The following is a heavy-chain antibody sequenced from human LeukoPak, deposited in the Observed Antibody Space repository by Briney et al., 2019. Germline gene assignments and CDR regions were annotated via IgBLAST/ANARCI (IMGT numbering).Heavy chain of an antibody. CDR1: GGSFSGYY. CDR2: IYYSGST. D-gene: IGHD3-10*01. CDR3: ARDKGVRGVIN. V-gene: IGHV4-59*01. Sequence: PSETLSLTCAVYGGSFSGYYWSWIRQPPGKGLEWIGYIYYSGSTNYNPSLKSRVTISVDTSKNQFSLKLSSVTAADTAVYYCARDKGVRGVINWGQGTLVTVSS. J-gene: IGHJ4*02.